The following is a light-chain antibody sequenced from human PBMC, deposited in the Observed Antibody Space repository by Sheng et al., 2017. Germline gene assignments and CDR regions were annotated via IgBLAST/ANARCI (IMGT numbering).Light chain of an antibody. J-gene: IGKJ5*01. CDR1: QSISNNY. CDR3: QQYGISPRT. Sequence: EIVLTQSPGTLSLSPGERATLSCRASQSISNNYLAWYQQKPGQAPGLLIYGASSRATGIPDRFSGSGSGTDFTLTISRLEPEDFAVYYCQQYGISPRTFGQGTRLEIK. V-gene: IGKV3-20*01. CDR2: GAS.